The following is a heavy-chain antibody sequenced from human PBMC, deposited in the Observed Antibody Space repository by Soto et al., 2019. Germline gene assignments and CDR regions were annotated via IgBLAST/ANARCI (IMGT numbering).Heavy chain of an antibody. CDR3: ARLGYRAGYMVRGVNGMDV. V-gene: IGHV3-30-3*01. CDR2: ISYDGSNK. J-gene: IGHJ6*02. CDR1: GFTFSSYA. Sequence: SLRLSCAASGFTFSSYAMHWVRQAPGKGLEWVAVISYDGSNKYYADSVKGRFTISRDNSKNTLYLQMNSLRAEDTAVYYCARLGYRAGYMVRGVNGMDVWGQGTTVTVSS. D-gene: IGHD3-10*01.